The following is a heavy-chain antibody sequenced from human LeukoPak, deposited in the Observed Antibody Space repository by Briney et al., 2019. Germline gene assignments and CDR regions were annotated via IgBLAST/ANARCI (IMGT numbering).Heavy chain of an antibody. CDR1: GGSISSYS. CDR3: ARLDGYNSAFDY. Sequence: SETLSLTCTASGGSISSYSWTWIRQPAGKGLEWIGRIYTSGSTNYNPSLKSRVTISVDTSKNQFSLKLSSVTAADTAVYYCARLDGYNSAFDYWGQGTLVTVSS. D-gene: IGHD5-24*01. J-gene: IGHJ4*02. V-gene: IGHV4-4*07. CDR2: IYTSGST.